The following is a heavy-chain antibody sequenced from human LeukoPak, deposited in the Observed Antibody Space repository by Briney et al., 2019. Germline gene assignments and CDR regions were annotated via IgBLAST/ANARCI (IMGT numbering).Heavy chain of an antibody. V-gene: IGHV4-4*02. CDR2: IYHSGST. Sequence: SGTLSLTCAVSGGSISSSNWWSWVRQPPGKGLEWIGEIYHSGSTNYNPSLKSRVTISVDKSKNQFSLKLTSVTAADTAVYYCARGPYYYDSSGYSSLDYWGQGTLVTVSS. CDR1: GGSISSSNW. CDR3: ARGPYYYDSSGYSSLDY. J-gene: IGHJ4*02. D-gene: IGHD3-22*01.